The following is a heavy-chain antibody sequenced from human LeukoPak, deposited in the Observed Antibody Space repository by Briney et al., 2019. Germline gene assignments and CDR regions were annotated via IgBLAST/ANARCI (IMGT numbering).Heavy chain of an antibody. D-gene: IGHD6-13*01. CDR1: GYTFPIYG. CDR3: ARASGVSAAGSPYYFDY. V-gene: IGHV1-18*01. CDR2: ISPYSGNT. J-gene: IGHJ4*02. Sequence: GASVTVSYKASGYTFPIYGITWVRQAPGQGLECMGWISPYSGNTDYAQKFQGRVTMTTDTSTTTAYMELRSLRSDDTAVYYCARASGVSAAGSPYYFDYWGQGTLVTVSS.